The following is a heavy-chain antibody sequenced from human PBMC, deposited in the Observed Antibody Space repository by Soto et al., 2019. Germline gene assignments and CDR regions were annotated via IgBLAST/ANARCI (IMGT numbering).Heavy chain of an antibody. V-gene: IGHV3-74*01. CDR2: INIDGSTT. CDR3: VRIRRGDGYTFGY. CDR1: GFSLSNYW. D-gene: IGHD5-12*01. J-gene: IGHJ4*02. Sequence: EVQLVESGGVSVQPGGSLRLSCAASGFSLSNYWMHWVRQAPGKGLVWVSRINIDGSTTTYGDSVKGRFTISRDNAKNTLYLQMKSLRDEDTAVYYCVRIRRGDGYTFGYWGQGTLVTVSS.